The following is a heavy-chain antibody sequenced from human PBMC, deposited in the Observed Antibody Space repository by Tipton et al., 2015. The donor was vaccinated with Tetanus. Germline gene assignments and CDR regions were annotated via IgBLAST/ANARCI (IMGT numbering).Heavy chain of an antibody. J-gene: IGHJ4*02. CDR3: ASGYYDFWSGYYGIDY. CDR2: IYHSGST. D-gene: IGHD3-3*01. V-gene: IGHV4-30-2*01. Sequence: TLSLTCTVSGGSISSYYWSWIRQPPGKGLEWIGYIYHSGSTYYNPSLKSRVTISVDRSKNQFSLKLSSVTAADTAVYYCASGYYDFWSGYYGIDYWGQGTLVTVSS. CDR1: GGSISSYY.